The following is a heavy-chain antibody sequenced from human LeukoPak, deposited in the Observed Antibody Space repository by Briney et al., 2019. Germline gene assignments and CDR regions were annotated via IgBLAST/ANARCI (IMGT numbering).Heavy chain of an antibody. CDR2: INSDGSST. CDR3: AKDYGMISGYDFGY. CDR1: GFTFSSYW. J-gene: IGHJ4*02. V-gene: IGHV3-74*01. Sequence: GGSLRLSCAASGFTFSSYWMHWVRQAPGKGLVWVSRINSDGSSTNYADSVKGRFTISRDNSKNTLYLQMNSLRAEDTAVYYCAKDYGMISGYDFGYWGQGTLVTVSS. D-gene: IGHD5-12*01.